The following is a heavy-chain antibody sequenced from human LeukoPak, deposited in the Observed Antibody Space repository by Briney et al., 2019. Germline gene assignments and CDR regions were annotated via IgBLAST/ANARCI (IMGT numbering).Heavy chain of an antibody. CDR2: ISYDGSNK. Sequence: GGSLRLSCAASGFTFSSYGMHWVRQAPGKGLEWVAVISYDGSNKYYADSVKGRFAISRDNFKNTLYLQMNSLRAEDTAVYYCAKVLDGDPYDYWGQGTLVTVSS. CDR3: AKVLDGDPYDY. D-gene: IGHD4-17*01. V-gene: IGHV3-30*18. J-gene: IGHJ4*02. CDR1: GFTFSSYG.